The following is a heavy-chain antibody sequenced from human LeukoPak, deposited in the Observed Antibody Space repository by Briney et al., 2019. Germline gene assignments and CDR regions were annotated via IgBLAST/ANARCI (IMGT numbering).Heavy chain of an antibody. CDR3: TRITVVAGNTYLADY. D-gene: IGHD6-19*01. J-gene: IGHJ4*02. CDR2: ITGSSSYT. CDR1: GFTFSDDY. V-gene: IGHV3-11*03. Sequence: PGGSLRLSCAASGFTFSDDYMSWIRQVPGKGLEWVSYITGSSSYTNYVDSVKDRFTISRDNANNSLYLQMNSLRAEDTAVYYCTRITVVAGNTYLADYWGQGTLVTVSS.